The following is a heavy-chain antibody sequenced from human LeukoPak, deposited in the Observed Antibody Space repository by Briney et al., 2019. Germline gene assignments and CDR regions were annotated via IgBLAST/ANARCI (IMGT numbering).Heavy chain of an antibody. J-gene: IGHJ4*02. Sequence: SSVKVSCKASGGTFSSYAISWVRQAPGQGLEWMGGIIPIFGTANYAQKFQGRVTITADESTSTAYMELSSLRSEDTAVYYCAGAGGYCSGGSCYNYWGQGTLVTVSS. CDR3: AGAGGYCSGGSCYNY. V-gene: IGHV1-69*01. D-gene: IGHD2-15*01. CDR2: IIPIFGTA. CDR1: GGTFSSYA.